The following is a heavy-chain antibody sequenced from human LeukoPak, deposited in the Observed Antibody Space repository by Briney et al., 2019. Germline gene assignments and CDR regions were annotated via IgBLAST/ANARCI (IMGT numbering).Heavy chain of an antibody. CDR2: ISSSGSTT. CDR3: AARPHKADYDILTAHAFDI. CDR1: GFTFSSYE. V-gene: IGHV3-48*03. Sequence: NPGGSLRLSCAASGFTFSSYEMNWVRQAPGKGLEWVSYISSSGSTTYYADSVKGRFTISRDNSKNTLYLQMNSLRAEDTAVYYCAARPHKADYDILTAHAFDIWGQGTMVTVSS. J-gene: IGHJ3*02. D-gene: IGHD3-9*01.